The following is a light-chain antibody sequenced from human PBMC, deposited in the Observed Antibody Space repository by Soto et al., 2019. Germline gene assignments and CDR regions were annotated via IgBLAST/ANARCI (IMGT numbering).Light chain of an antibody. CDR3: SSYSSSSTHVV. CDR2: DVT. Sequence: QSALTQPASVSGSPGRSVTISRTGSSSDVGDFNYVSWYQHLPGRAPKLIIYDVTNRPSGISYRFSASKSGRTASLTISGLQAEDEGDYYCSSYSSSSTHVVFGGGTKLTVL. CDR1: SSDVGDFNY. J-gene: IGLJ2*01. V-gene: IGLV2-14*03.